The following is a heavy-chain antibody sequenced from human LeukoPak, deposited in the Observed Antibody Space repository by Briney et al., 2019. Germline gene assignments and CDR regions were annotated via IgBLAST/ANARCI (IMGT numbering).Heavy chain of an antibody. CDR2: ISSDGDYI. Sequence: KTGGSLRLPCAASGFTFNSYSLSWVRQAPGKGLEWVSSISSDGDYIYYADSLKGRFTISRDNAKNSLYLQMNNLRAEDTAVYYCARGPATRVYYFDYWGQGTLVTVSS. D-gene: IGHD1-26*01. J-gene: IGHJ4*02. V-gene: IGHV3-21*01. CDR1: GFTFNSYS. CDR3: ARGPATRVYYFDY.